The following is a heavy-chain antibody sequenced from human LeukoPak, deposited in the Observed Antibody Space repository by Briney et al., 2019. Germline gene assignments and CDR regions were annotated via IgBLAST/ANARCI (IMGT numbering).Heavy chain of an antibody. J-gene: IGHJ6*02. CDR2: IYWDDDK. Sequence: SGPTLVIPTQTLTLTCTFSGFSLNSSGAAVGWIRQPPGKALEWLGIIYWDDDKRCSPSLKSRLTITKDTSKNQVVLRMTNMDPVDTATYYCAHSVGVHHYAMDVWGQGTTVTVSS. CDR3: AHSVGVHHYAMDV. CDR1: GFSLNSSGAA. D-gene: IGHD2-2*01. V-gene: IGHV2-5*02.